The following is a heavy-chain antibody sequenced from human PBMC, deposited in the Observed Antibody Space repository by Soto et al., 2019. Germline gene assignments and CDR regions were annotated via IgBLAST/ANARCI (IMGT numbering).Heavy chain of an antibody. J-gene: IGHJ4*02. Sequence: GGSLRLSCAASGFTFSNYWMNWVRQAPGKGLEWVANIKQDGSEKDYVDSVKGRFTISRDNAKNSLYLQMNSLRAEDTALYYCARLASNHLTGTTDYWGQGTLVTVSS. CDR3: ARLASNHLTGTTDY. V-gene: IGHV3-7*05. D-gene: IGHD1-7*01. CDR2: IKQDGSEK. CDR1: GFTFSNYW.